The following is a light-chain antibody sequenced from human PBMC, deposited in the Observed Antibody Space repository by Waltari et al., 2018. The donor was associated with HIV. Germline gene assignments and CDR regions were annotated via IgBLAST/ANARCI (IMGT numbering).Light chain of an antibody. Sequence: SYELPQPPSVSVSPGQTARITCSGDALPKQYAYWYQQKPGQAPVLVIYKDSARPSGMPERFSGSSSGTTVTLTSSGVQAEDEADYYCQSADSSYTYPGVVFGGGTKLTVL. V-gene: IGLV3-25*03. CDR1: ALPKQY. J-gene: IGLJ2*01. CDR2: KDS. CDR3: QSADSSYTYPGVV.